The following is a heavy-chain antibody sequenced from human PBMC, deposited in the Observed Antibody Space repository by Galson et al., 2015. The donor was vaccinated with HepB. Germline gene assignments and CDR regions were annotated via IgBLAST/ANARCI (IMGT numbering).Heavy chain of an antibody. J-gene: IGHJ3*02. V-gene: IGHV6-1*01. CDR1: GDSVSSNSVA. CDR2: TYYRTKWYN. CDR3: ARGHFYAFEI. Sequence: SGDSVSSNSVAWHWIRQSPSRGLEWLRRTYYRTKWYNDYAVSVKSRISINPDTSKNQFSLQLNSVTPEDTAVYYCARGHFYAFEIWGQGTMVTVSS.